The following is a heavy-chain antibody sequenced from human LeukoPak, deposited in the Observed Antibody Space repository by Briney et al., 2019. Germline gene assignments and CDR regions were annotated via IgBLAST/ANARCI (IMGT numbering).Heavy chain of an antibody. V-gene: IGHV1-8*01. J-gene: IGHJ5*02. CDR2: MSPNSGNT. D-gene: IGHD3-16*01. CDR3: AQRRGFSNWFDP. Sequence: ASVKVSCKASGYTFTSYDINWVRQATGQGLEWMGWMSPNSGNTGYAQKFQGRVTMTRNTSISTAYMELSSLRSEDTAVYYCAQRRGFSNWFDPWGQGTLVTVSS. CDR1: GYTFTSYD.